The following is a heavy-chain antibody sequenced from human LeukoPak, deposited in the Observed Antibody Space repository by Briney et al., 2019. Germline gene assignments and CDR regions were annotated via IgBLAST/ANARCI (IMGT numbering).Heavy chain of an antibody. D-gene: IGHD3-16*01. CDR3: ARDRAYKSFDY. CDR1: GFTFSSSW. Sequence: GGSLRLSCAASGFTFSSSWMTWVRQAPGKGLEWVATIKPDGSEGSYVDSVNGRFTISRDNAKNSLFLRMISLRAEDTAVYYCARDRAYKSFDYWGQEALVTVSS. CDR2: IKPDGSEG. V-gene: IGHV3-7*04. J-gene: IGHJ4*02.